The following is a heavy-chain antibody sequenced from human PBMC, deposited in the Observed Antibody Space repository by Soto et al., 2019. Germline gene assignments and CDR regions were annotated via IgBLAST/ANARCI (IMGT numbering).Heavy chain of an antibody. CDR3: ARVRGITGTTAYFDY. D-gene: IGHD1-7*01. CDR2: IYYSGST. Sequence: PSGTLSLTCTVSGGSISSGGYYWSWIRQHPGKGLEWIGYIYYSGSTYYNPSLKSRVTISVDTSKNQFSLKLSSVTAADTAVYYCARVRGITGTTAYFDYWGQGTLITVS. J-gene: IGHJ4*02. V-gene: IGHV4-31*03. CDR1: GGSISSGGYY.